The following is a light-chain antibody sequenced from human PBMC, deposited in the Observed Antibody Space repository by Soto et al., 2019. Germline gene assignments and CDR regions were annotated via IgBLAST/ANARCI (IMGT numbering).Light chain of an antibody. CDR2: GAS. V-gene: IGKV3-20*01. CDR3: QQYGGSPPWT. J-gene: IGKJ1*01. Sequence: ETVLTQSPGTLSLSPGEGATLSCRASQTVWSNYLAWYQHKPGQAPRLLIYGASSRAAGIPDRFSGSGSGTDFTLTISRLEPEDFAMYYCQQYGGSPPWTFGQGTKVDIK. CDR1: QTVWSNY.